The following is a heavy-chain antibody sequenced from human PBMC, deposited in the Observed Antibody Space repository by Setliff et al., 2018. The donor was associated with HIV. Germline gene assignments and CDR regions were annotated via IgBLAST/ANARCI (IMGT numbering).Heavy chain of an antibody. Sequence: SETLSLTCNVSGASTNAYFLSWVRHPAGKGLEWIGHIYTSGITNHNPSLKSRVTLSVGTSKRQFFLNLSSATTADTAMYYCVRPSFGIGGGSMFDSWGQGIEVTVSS. CDR2: IYTSGIT. CDR1: GASTNAYF. CDR3: VRPSFGIGGGSMFDS. J-gene: IGHJ4*02. D-gene: IGHD3-3*01. V-gene: IGHV4-4*07.